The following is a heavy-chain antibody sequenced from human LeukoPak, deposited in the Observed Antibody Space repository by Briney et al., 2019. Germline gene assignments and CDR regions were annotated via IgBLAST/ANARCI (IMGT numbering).Heavy chain of an antibody. Sequence: ASVKVSCKASEYTFIGYYMHWVRQAPGQGLEWMGRINPSTGGTNSAQKFQGRVTMTRDTSISTAYMELSRLTSDDTAIYYCARGQPYGDYNYFDPWGQGTLVTVSS. CDR3: ARGQPYGDYNYFDP. J-gene: IGHJ5*02. CDR2: INPSTGGT. CDR1: EYTFIGYY. V-gene: IGHV1-2*06. D-gene: IGHD4-17*01.